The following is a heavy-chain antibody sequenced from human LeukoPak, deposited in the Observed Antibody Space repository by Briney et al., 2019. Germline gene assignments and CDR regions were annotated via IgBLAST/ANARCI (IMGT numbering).Heavy chain of an antibody. CDR3: ARGYSSGWYQFYYYYYMDV. Sequence: ASVKVSCKASGYTFTSYAMNWVRQAPGQGLEWMGWINTNTGNPTYAQGFTGRFVFSLDTSVSTAYLQISSLKAEDTAVYYCARGYSSGWYQFYYYYYMDVWGKGTTVTVSS. D-gene: IGHD6-19*01. J-gene: IGHJ6*03. CDR2: INTNTGNP. V-gene: IGHV7-4-1*02. CDR1: GYTFTSYA.